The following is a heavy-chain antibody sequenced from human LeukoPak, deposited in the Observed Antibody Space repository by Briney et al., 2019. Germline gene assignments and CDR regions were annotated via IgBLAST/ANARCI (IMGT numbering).Heavy chain of an antibody. D-gene: IGHD3-16*02. CDR2: IYTSAST. J-gene: IGHJ3*02. CDR1: GGSISSGSFY. V-gene: IGHV4-61*02. Sequence: SETLSLTCTVSGGSISSGSFYWSWIRQPAGKGLEWIGRIYTSASTNYNPSLKSPVTISVDTSKTQFSLKLSSVTAADTAVYYCARGRIMITFGGVIAHDAFDIWGQGTMVTVSS. CDR3: ARGRIMITFGGVIAHDAFDI.